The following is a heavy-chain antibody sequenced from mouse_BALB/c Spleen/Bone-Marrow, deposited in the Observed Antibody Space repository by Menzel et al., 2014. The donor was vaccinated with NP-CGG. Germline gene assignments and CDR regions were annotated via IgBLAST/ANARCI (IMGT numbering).Heavy chain of an antibody. Sequence: EVKLVESGGDLVKPGGSLKLSCAASGFTFSSYGMSWVRQTPDKRLEWVATISSGGSYTYYPDSVKGRFTISRDNAKNALDLQMSSLKSEDTARYYCARQDYDWFAYWGQGTLVTVSA. CDR3: ARQDYDWFAY. D-gene: IGHD2-4*01. V-gene: IGHV5-6*01. J-gene: IGHJ3*01. CDR2: ISSGGSYT. CDR1: GFTFSSYG.